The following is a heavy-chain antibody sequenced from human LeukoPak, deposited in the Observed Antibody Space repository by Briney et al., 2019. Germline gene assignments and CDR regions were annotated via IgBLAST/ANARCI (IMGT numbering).Heavy chain of an antibody. CDR1: DFTFSNYW. CDR2: LKQDGSEI. V-gene: IGHV3-7*01. J-gene: IGHJ4*02. D-gene: IGHD5-12*01. CDR3: ARAAGGVSGYDLYYFDY. Sequence: GGSLRLSCVASDFTFSNYWMSWVRQAPGKGLEWVGNLKQDGSEIYYLDSVKGRLTISRDNAKNSLYLQMNSLRAEDTAVYYCARAAGGVSGYDLYYFDYWGQGALVTVSS.